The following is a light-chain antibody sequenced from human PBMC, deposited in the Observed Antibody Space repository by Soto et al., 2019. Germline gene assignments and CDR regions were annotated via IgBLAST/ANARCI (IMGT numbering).Light chain of an antibody. CDR2: AAS. J-gene: IGKJ3*01. V-gene: IGKV1-9*01. CDR3: QQFNSDPFT. Sequence: DIALTQSPSFLSASVGDRVTITCRASQGITNDLAWYQQKPGKAPKLLIYAASSLQRGVPSTFSGSGFGTEFTLTISSLQPEDFATYFCQQFNSDPFTFGPGTTVDFK. CDR1: QGITND.